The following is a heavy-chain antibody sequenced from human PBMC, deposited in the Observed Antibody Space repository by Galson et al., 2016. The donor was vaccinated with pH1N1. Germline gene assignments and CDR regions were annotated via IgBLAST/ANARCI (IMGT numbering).Heavy chain of an antibody. CDR3: AKDRPQMMLRYFDWLLGDAMDV. CDR2: IWYEGINK. Sequence: SLRLSCAASGFSFSSYGMHWVRQAPGKGLEWVAVIWYEGINKDYADSVKGRFTISRDNSKNTLFLLLDSLRPEDTAVYYCAKDRPQMMLRYFDWLLGDAMDVWGQGTTVTVSS. V-gene: IGHV3-33*06. D-gene: IGHD3-9*01. J-gene: IGHJ6*02. CDR1: GFSFSSYG.